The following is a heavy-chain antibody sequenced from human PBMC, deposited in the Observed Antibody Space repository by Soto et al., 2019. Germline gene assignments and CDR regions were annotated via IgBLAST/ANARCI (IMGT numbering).Heavy chain of an antibody. D-gene: IGHD2-2*01. V-gene: IGHV3-74*01. CDR2: INSDGSST. CDR1: GFTFSSYW. CDR3: ARAIVVVPADLPNWFDP. Sequence: GSLRLSCAASGFTFSSYWMHWVRQAPGKGLVWVSRINSDGSSTSYADSVKGRFTISRDNAKNTLYLQMNSLRAEDTAVYYCARAIVVVPADLPNWFDPWGQGTLVTVSS. J-gene: IGHJ5*02.